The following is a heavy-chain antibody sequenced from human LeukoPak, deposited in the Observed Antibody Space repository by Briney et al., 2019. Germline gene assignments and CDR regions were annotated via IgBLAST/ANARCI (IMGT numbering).Heavy chain of an antibody. V-gene: IGHV1-2*02. CDR3: SRSADGYDYEPWFDP. Sequence: ASVKVSCKASGYIFTGYYMHWVRQAPGQGLEWMGWINPKSGGTNFAQTFQGRVTMTRDTSISTAYMELSRVRSDDTAMYYCSRSADGYDYEPWFDPWGQGTLVTVSS. CDR2: INPKSGGT. CDR1: GYIFTGYY. D-gene: IGHD5-12*01. J-gene: IGHJ5*02.